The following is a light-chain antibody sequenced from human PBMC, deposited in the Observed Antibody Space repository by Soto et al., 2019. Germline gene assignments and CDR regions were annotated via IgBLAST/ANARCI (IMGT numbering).Light chain of an antibody. CDR2: HAS. CDR3: QPRRT. Sequence: EIVLTQSPATLSLSPGERATLSCRASQSVTNSLAWYQQKPGQAPRLLIYHASNRATGIPARFSGSGSGTDFTLTISSLEPADFAVYYCQPRRTFGQATKVEIK. CDR1: QSVTNS. V-gene: IGKV3-11*01. J-gene: IGKJ1*01.